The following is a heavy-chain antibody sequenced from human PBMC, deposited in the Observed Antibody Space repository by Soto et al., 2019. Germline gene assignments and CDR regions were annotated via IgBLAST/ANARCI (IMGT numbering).Heavy chain of an antibody. CDR3: ARPHFSSSYYFDY. J-gene: IGHJ4*02. Sequence: QVQLVQSGAEVKKPGASVKVSCKASGYTFTSYAMHWVRQAPGQRLEWMGWINAGNGNTKYSQKFQARVPITRDTSASTASLELSSLRSEDTAVYYCARPHFSSSYYFDYWGQGTLVTVSS. CDR2: INAGNGNT. V-gene: IGHV1-3*01. CDR1: GYTFTSYA. D-gene: IGHD6-13*01.